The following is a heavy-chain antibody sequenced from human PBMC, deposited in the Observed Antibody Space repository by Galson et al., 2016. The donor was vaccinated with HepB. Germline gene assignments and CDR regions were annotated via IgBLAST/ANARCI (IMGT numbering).Heavy chain of an antibody. CDR3: ARDLTEHSSSSRYYDYALDV. V-gene: IGHV3-33*01. D-gene: IGHD6-6*01. J-gene: IGHJ6*04. CDR2: IWYDGSNK. Sequence: SLRLSCAASGFTFSSYGMHWVRRAPGKGPEWVAVIWYDGSNKYYADSVKGRFTISRDNSKNTQYLQMNSLRAEDTAVYFCARDLTEHSSSSRYYDYALDVWGKGTTVTVSS. CDR1: GFTFSSYG.